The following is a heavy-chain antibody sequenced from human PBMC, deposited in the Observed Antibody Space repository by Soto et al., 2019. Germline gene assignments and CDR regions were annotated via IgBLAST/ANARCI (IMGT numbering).Heavy chain of an antibody. J-gene: IGHJ4*02. CDR3: ARDQEQLVQDY. Sequence: GGSLRLSCAASGFTFSSYSMNWVRQAPGKGLEWVSSISSSSSYIYYADSVKGRFTISRDNAKNSLYLQMNSLRAEDTAVYYCARDQEQLVQDYWGQGTLVTVSS. V-gene: IGHV3-21*01. CDR2: ISSSSSYI. D-gene: IGHD6-6*01. CDR1: GFTFSSYS.